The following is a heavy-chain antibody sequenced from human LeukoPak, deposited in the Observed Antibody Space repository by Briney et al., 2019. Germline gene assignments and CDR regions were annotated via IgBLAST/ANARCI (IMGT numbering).Heavy chain of an antibody. CDR1: GYSFTSYC. Sequence: GESLKISCKGSGYSFTSYCISWVRQMPGKGLEWMGRIDPSDSYTNYSPSFQGHVTISADKSISTAYLQWSSLKASDTAMYYCARRIVGARDWFDPWGQGTLVTVSS. CDR2: IDPSDSYT. V-gene: IGHV5-10-1*01. CDR3: ARRIVGARDWFDP. J-gene: IGHJ5*02. D-gene: IGHD1-26*01.